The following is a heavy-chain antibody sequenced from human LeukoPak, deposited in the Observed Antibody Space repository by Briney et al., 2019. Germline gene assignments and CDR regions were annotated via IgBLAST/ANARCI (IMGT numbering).Heavy chain of an antibody. J-gene: IGHJ4*02. CDR2: INPNSGAT. Sequence: ASVKVSCKAPGYTFTGYYMHWVRQAPGQGLEWMGWINPNSGATNYAKKFQDRVTMTRDTSISTAYMDLSRLRSDDTAVYYCAREVSPWGSSFDYWGQGTLVTVSS. V-gene: IGHV1-2*02. CDR1: GYTFTGYY. D-gene: IGHD6-6*01. CDR3: AREVSPWGSSFDY.